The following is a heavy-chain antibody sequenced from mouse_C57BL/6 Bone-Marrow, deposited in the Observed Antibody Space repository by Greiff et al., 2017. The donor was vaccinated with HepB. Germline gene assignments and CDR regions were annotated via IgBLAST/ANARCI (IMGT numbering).Heavy chain of an antibody. CDR3: ARERALWYP. J-gene: IGHJ4*01. CDR2: IDPSDSYT. D-gene: IGHD2-1*01. CDR1: GYTFTSYW. Sequence: QVQLKQPGAELVKPGASVKLSCKASGYTFTSYWMQWVKQRPGQGLEWIGEIDPSDSYTNYNQKFKGKATLTVDTSSSTAYMQLSSLTSEDSAVYYCARERALWYPWGQGTSVTVSS. V-gene: IGHV1-50*01.